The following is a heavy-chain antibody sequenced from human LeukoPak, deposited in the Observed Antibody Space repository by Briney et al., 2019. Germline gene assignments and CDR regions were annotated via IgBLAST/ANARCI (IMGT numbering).Heavy chain of an antibody. J-gene: IGHJ4*02. Sequence: PGGSLRVSCAASGFMFSDYYMSWIRQAPGKGLGWVSYICGTSRYTNYADSVKGRFTISRDNAKNTLYLQMNSLRAEDTAIYYCARLSGYCSSTRCHPEFDYWGQGALVTVSS. CDR1: GFMFSDYY. CDR2: ICGTSRYT. CDR3: ARLSGYCSSTRCHPEFDY. D-gene: IGHD2-2*01. V-gene: IGHV3-11*03.